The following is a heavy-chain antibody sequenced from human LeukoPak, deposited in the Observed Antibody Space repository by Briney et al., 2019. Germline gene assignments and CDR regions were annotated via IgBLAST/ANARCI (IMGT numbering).Heavy chain of an antibody. CDR1: GFTFSGYS. CDR3: ARDMLNGECYFAECIDAFDI. D-gene: IGHD2-8*01. Sequence: GGSLRLSCAASGFTFSGYSMNWVRQAPGKGLEWVSSIGVSSSYIYYADSVKGRFTISRDNAKNSLYLQMNSLRAEDTAVYYCARDMLNGECYFAECIDAFDIWGQGTMVTVSS. J-gene: IGHJ3*02. CDR2: IGVSSSYI. V-gene: IGHV3-21*01.